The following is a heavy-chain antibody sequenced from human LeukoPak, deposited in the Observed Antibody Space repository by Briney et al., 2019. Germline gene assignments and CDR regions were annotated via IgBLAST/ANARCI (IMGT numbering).Heavy chain of an antibody. D-gene: IGHD3-9*01. J-gene: IGHJ4*02. CDR3: ARGSNFDWLFPFDY. V-gene: IGHV1-8*01. Sequence: GASVKVSCKASGYTFTSYDINWVRQATGQGLEWMGWMNPNSGNTGYAQKFQGRVTMTRNTSTSTAYMELSSLRSEDTAVYYCARGSNFDWLFPFDYWGQGTLVTVSS. CDR2: MNPNSGNT. CDR1: GYTFTSYD.